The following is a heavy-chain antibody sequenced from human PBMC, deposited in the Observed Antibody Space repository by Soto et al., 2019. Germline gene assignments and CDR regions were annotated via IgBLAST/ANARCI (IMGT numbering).Heavy chain of an antibody. CDR3: ARGLATLPVFAFDI. CDR2: IYWSGDE. D-gene: IGHD6-6*01. J-gene: IGHJ3*02. CDR1: GFSISTSGVG. V-gene: IGHV2-5*01. Sequence: QGTLKESGPTLVKPTQTLTLTCSLSGFSISTSGVGVGWSRQSPGKALGWLALIYWSGDEHYRPSLKSRLSIIKDTSKHHVVLIMTDMDPVDTATYYRARGLATLPVFAFDIWGQGTMVTVSS.